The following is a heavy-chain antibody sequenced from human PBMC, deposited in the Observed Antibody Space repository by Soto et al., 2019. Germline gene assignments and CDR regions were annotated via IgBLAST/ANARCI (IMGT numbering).Heavy chain of an antibody. D-gene: IGHD1-26*01. CDR2: IYHSGMT. J-gene: IGHJ3*02. Sequence: QVQLQESGPGLVKPSQTLSLTCTVSGGSISTGGYYWRWIRQHPGRGLEWIGYIYHSGMTFSNPSLQGRVAISIDTSKNKFSLKLSSVTAADTAVYYCATVRWELHDAFDIWGQGTMVSVSS. CDR3: ATVRWELHDAFDI. CDR1: GGSISTGGYY. V-gene: IGHV4-31*03.